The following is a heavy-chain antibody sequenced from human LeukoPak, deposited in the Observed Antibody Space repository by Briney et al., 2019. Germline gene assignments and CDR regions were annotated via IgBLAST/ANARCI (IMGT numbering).Heavy chain of an antibody. CDR2: IIPIFGTA. CDR3: ARSGAGRDGYNYLDY. D-gene: IGHD5-24*01. Sequence: SVKVSCKASGGTFSSYAISWVRQAPGQGLEWMGGIIPIFGTANYAQKFQGRVTITADESTSTAYMELSSLRSEDTAVYYCARSGAGRDGYNYLDYWGQGTLVTVSP. J-gene: IGHJ4*02. CDR1: GGTFSSYA. V-gene: IGHV1-69*13.